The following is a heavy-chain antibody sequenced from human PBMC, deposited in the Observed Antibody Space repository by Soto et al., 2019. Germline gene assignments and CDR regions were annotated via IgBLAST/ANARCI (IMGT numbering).Heavy chain of an antibody. D-gene: IGHD3-9*01. V-gene: IGHV3-21*01. CDR1: GFTFSSYS. CDR2: ISSSSSYI. Sequence: PVGSLRLSCAASGFTFSSYSMNWVRQAPGKGLEWVSSISSSSSYIYYADSVKGRFTISRDNAKNSLYLQMNSLRAEDTAVYYCASLLLNGYYDAFDIWGQGAMVTVSS. J-gene: IGHJ3*02. CDR3: ASLLLNGYYDAFDI.